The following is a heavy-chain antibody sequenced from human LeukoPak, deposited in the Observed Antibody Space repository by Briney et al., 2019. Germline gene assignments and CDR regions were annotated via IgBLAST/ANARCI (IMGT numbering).Heavy chain of an antibody. CDR3: ATWFGRGGSCWATYYFDY. V-gene: IGHV1-24*01. CDR1: GYTLTELS. Sequence: ASVKVSCKVSGYTLTELSMHWVRQAPGKGLEWMGGFDPEDGETIYAQKFQGRVTMTEDTSTDTAYMELSSLRSEDTAVYYCATWFGRGGSCWATYYFDYWGQGTLVTVSS. D-gene: IGHD2-15*01. J-gene: IGHJ4*02. CDR2: FDPEDGET.